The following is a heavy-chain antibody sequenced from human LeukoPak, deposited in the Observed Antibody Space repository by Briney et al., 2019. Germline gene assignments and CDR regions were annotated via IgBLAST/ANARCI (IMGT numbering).Heavy chain of an antibody. CDR2: IRYEEINK. Sequence: PGGSLRLSCATSGFTFSDYDLHWVRQAPGKGLEGVAFIRYEEINKYYADSVKGRFTISRDNAKNSLYLQMDSLAPDDTAVYYCARDPYSGNYGNDYYYYMDVWGKGTTVTISS. J-gene: IGHJ6*03. CDR3: ARDPYSGNYGNDYYYYMDV. V-gene: IGHV3-30*02. D-gene: IGHD1-26*01. CDR1: GFTFSDYD.